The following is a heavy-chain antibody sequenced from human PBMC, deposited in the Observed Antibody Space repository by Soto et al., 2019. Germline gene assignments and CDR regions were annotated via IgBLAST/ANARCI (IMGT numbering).Heavy chain of an antibody. V-gene: IGHV3-66*01. CDR3: AARNIVAPY. D-gene: IGHD5-12*01. CDR2: IYSGGTT. Sequence: ESGGGLVQPGESLRLSCAASGFTVSSNYMSWVRQAPGKGLEWVSLIYSGGTTDYADSVKGRFTISRDNSKNTLYLQMNSLRAEDTAGYYCAARNIVAPYWGQGTLVTVSS. J-gene: IGHJ4*02. CDR1: GFTVSSNY.